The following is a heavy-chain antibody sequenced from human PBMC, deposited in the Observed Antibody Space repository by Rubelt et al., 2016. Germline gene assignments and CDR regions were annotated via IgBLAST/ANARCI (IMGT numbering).Heavy chain of an antibody. Sequence: GSISSGGYFWSWIRQRPEKGLEWIGYISYSGSTYYNPSLKSRLTISLDTSKNQFSLRLSSVTAADTAVYYCARRRLVGSIWTDYYFDYWGQGTLVTVSS. D-gene: IGHD1-26*01. V-gene: IGHV4-31*02. CDR3: ARRRLVGSIWTDYYFDY. CDR2: ISYSGST. J-gene: IGHJ4*02. CDR1: GSISSGGYF.